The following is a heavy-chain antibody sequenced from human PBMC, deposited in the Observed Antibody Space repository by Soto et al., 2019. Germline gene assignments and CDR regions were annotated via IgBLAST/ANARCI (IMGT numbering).Heavy chain of an antibody. V-gene: IGHV3-30*18. Sequence: PGGSLRLSCAASGFSFSGYAMHWVRQAPGKGLEWLTLISNDGTNEYYADSVKGRFTISRDNSKNMLFLQMNGLRAEDTAVYFCAKDGFCSGTACYPNHFNSWGQGTPVTVSS. J-gene: IGHJ4*02. CDR2: ISNDGTNE. CDR1: GFSFSGYA. CDR3: AKDGFCSGTACYPNHFNS. D-gene: IGHD2-2*03.